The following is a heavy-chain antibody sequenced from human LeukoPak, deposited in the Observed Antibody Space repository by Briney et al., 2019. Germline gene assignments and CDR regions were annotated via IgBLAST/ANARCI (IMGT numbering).Heavy chain of an antibody. CDR1: GGSISSSSYY. Sequence: PSETLSLTCTVSGGSISSSSYYWGWIRQPPGKGLEWIGSIYYSGSTYYNPSLKSRVTISVDTSKNQFSLKLSSVTAADTAVYYCARHGFQWLVPFGPFDIWGQGTMVTVSS. D-gene: IGHD6-19*01. J-gene: IGHJ3*02. V-gene: IGHV4-39*01. CDR2: IYYSGST. CDR3: ARHGFQWLVPFGPFDI.